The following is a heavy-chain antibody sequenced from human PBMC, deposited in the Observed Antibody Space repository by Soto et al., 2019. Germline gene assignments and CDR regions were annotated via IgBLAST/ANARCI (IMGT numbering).Heavy chain of an antibody. Sequence: WWSLRLSCSASVFIFSDYAMSWFRQAPGKGLEWVSALSGSGSSTYYADSVKGRFTISRDNLKNTVSLQMNNLTAEDTAVYYCAKGGVTRSYYYAMDVWGQGTTVTVSS. V-gene: IGHV3-23*01. CDR1: VFIFSDYA. CDR3: AKGGVTRSYYYAMDV. J-gene: IGHJ6*02. CDR2: LSGSGSST.